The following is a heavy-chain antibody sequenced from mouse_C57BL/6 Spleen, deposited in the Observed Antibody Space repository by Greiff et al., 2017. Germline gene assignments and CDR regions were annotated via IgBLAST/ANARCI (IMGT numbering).Heavy chain of an antibody. D-gene: IGHD4-1*01. V-gene: IGHV14-3*01. CDR1: GFHIKNTY. CDR2: IDPANGNT. CDR3: AHLTGLQAWFAY. Sequence: VQLQQSVAELVRPGASVKLSCTASGFHIKNTYMHWVKQRPEQGLEWIGRIDPANGNTKYAPKFQGKATITADTSSNTAYPQLSSLTSEDTAIYYCAHLTGLQAWFAYWGQGTLVTVSA. J-gene: IGHJ3*01.